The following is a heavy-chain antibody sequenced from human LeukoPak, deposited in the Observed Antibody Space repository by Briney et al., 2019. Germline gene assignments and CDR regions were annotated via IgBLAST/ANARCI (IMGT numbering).Heavy chain of an antibody. CDR3: ASLYYHGMDV. J-gene: IGHJ6*02. CDR1: GFTVSSKD. Sequence: PGGSLRLSYAASGFTVSSKDMSWVRQAPGKGLEWVSVIYSGGSTYYADSVKGRFTISRDNSKNTLYLQMNSLRAEDTAVYYCASLYYHGMDVWGQGTTVTVSS. D-gene: IGHD2-2*02. V-gene: IGHV3-66*01. CDR2: IYSGGST.